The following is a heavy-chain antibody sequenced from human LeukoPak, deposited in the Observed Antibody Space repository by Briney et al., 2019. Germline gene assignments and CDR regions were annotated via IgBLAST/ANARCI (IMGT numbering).Heavy chain of an antibody. Sequence: SETLSLTCNVSGYSISSGSYWGWIRQPPGKGLEWIGSIYHSGSTYYNPSLKSRVTISVDTSKNQFSLKLSSVTAADTAVYYCARVARHDYTYYPGGNYFDYWGQGTLVTVSS. CDR1: GYSISSGSY. CDR2: IYHSGST. CDR3: ARVARHDYTYYPGGNYFDY. D-gene: IGHD4-11*01. V-gene: IGHV4-38-2*02. J-gene: IGHJ4*02.